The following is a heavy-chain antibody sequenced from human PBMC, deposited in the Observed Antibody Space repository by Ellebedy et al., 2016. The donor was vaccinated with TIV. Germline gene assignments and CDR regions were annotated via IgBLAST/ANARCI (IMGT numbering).Heavy chain of an antibody. J-gene: IGHJ6*03. D-gene: IGHD3-9*01. CDR1: GGSIRSSTYY. CDR2: MDHSGYT. V-gene: IGHV4-39*07. CDR3: ARKVRGRRYDTLAGYYFYYYYMDV. Sequence: SETLSLTXSVSGGSIRSSTYYWAWIRQPPGKGLEWIGSMDHSGYTYYNPSLKSRVTMLVDTSKNQFSLNMRSVIAADTAEYYCARKVRGRRYDTLAGYYFYYYYMDVWGKGTTVTVSS.